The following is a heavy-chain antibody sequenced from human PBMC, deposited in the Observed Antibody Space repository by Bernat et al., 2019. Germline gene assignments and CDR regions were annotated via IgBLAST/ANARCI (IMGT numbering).Heavy chain of an antibody. Sequence: QVQLVESGGGLVKPGGSLRLSCAASGFTFSDYYMNWIRQAPGKGLEWVSYISSSGTYTSYADSVTGRFTISRDDAKNSLYLQMNSLTAEDTAVYYCARDGSVGAYYNYGLDVWGQGTTVAGSS. CDR3: ARDGSVGAYYNYGLDV. V-gene: IGHV3-11*05. J-gene: IGHJ6*02. CDR1: GFTFSDYY. CDR2: ISSSGTYT. D-gene: IGHD3-10*01.